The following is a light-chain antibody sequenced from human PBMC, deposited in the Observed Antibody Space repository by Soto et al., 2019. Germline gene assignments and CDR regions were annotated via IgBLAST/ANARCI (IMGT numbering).Light chain of an antibody. CDR1: SSDVGSYNL. V-gene: IGLV2-23*03. CDR2: EGS. CDR3: RSYAGSSTFDPYV. J-gene: IGLJ1*01. Sequence: QSVLTQPASVSGSPGQSITISCTGTSSDVGSYNLVSWYQQHPGKAPKLMIYEGSKRPSGVSNRFSGSKSGNTASLTISGLQAEDEADYYCRSYAGSSTFDPYVFGTGTKVTVL.